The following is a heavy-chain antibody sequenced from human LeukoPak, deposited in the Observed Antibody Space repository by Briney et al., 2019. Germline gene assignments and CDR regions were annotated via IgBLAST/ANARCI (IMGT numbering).Heavy chain of an antibody. CDR3: ARAGAVAASCDY. J-gene: IGHJ4*02. CDR2: IYSGGST. V-gene: IGHV3-53*01. CDR1: GFTVSSNY. Sequence: GGSLRLSCAASGFTVSSNYMSWVRQAPGKGLEWVPVIYSGGSTYYADSVKGRFTISRDNSKNTLYLQMNSLRAEDTAVYYCARAGAVAASCDYWGQGTLVTVSS. D-gene: IGHD6-19*01.